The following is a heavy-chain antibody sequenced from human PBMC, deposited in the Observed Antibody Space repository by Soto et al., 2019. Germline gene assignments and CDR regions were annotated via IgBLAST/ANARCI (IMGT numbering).Heavy chain of an antibody. V-gene: IGHV3-30*03. D-gene: IGHD3-3*01. Sequence: QVQLVESGGGVVQPGRSLRLSCVASGFIFSNYGMHWVRQAPGKGLEWVAVISYDGSEKNYADFVKGRFTISRDNSKNTLYLQMNSLRGDDTAVYNCARAFWSTTMTIEHWGQGTLVTVSS. J-gene: IGHJ1*01. CDR1: GFIFSNYG. CDR2: ISYDGSEK. CDR3: ARAFWSTTMTIEH.